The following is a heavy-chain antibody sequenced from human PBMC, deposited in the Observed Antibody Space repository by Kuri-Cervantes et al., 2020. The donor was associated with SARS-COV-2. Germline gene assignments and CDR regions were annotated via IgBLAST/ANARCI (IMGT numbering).Heavy chain of an antibody. CDR2: ISYDGSNK. V-gene: IGHV3-30*04. CDR3: ARDFSSGSYFGY. CDR1: GFTFSSYA. D-gene: IGHD1-26*01. Sequence: GESLKISCAASGFTFSSYAMHWVRQAPGKGLEWVAVISYDGSNKYYADSVRGRFTISRDNSKNTLYLQMNSLRAEDTAVYYCARDFSSGSYFGYWGQETLVTVSS. J-gene: IGHJ4*02.